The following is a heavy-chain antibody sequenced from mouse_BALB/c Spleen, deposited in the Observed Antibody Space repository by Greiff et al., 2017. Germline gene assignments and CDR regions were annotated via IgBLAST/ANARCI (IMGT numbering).Heavy chain of an antibody. V-gene: IGHV5-4*02. Sequence: EVKLVESGGGLVKPGGSLKLSCAASGFTFSDYYMYWVRQTPEKRLEWVATISDGGSYTYYPDSVKGRFTISRDNAKNNLYLQMSSLKSEDTAMYYCARDRDGNAWVAYWGQGTLVTVSA. J-gene: IGHJ3*01. CDR1: GFTFSDYY. CDR2: ISDGGSYT. CDR3: ARDRDGNAWVAY. D-gene: IGHD2-1*01.